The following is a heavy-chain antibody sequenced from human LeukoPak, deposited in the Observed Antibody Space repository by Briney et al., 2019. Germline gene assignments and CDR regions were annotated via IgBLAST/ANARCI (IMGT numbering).Heavy chain of an antibody. V-gene: IGHV3-7*04. J-gene: IGHJ4*02. CDR1: GFTFSKYW. Sequence: PGGSLRLSCAASGFTFSKYWMTWVRQAPGKGLEWVANIKQDGSEKNSVDSVKGRFTIPRDNVKNSLYLQMNSLRAEDTAVYYCARKNDYGDFHFDYWGQGTLVTVSS. CDR3: ARKNDYGDFHFDY. D-gene: IGHD4-17*01. CDR2: IKQDGSEK.